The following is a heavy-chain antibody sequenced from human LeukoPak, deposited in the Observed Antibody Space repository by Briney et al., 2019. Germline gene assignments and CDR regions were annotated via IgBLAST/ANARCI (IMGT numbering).Heavy chain of an antibody. Sequence: GGSLRLSCAASGFTFRSYGMHWVRQAPGKGLEWVAVIWYDGSNKYYADSVKGRFTISRDNSKNTLYLHMNSLRAEDTAVYYCASGSSGYPPYWGQGTLVTVSS. J-gene: IGHJ4*02. D-gene: IGHD3-22*01. CDR1: GFTFRSYG. V-gene: IGHV3-33*01. CDR2: IWYDGSNK. CDR3: ASGSSGYPPY.